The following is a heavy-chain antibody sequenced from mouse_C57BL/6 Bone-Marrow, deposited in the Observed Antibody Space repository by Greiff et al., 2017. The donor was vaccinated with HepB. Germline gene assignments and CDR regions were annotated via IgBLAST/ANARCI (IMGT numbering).Heavy chain of an antibody. CDR3: ARNYDWYFDV. J-gene: IGHJ1*03. V-gene: IGHV5-4*03. D-gene: IGHD2-4*01. Sequence: EVKLMESGGGLAKPGGSLKLSCAASGFTFSSYAMSWVRQTPGKRLEWVGTISDGGSYTYYPDNVKGRVTISRDKAKNNLYLQMSHLKSEDTAMYYCARNYDWYFDVWGTGTTVTVSS. CDR1: GFTFSSYA. CDR2: ISDGGSYT.